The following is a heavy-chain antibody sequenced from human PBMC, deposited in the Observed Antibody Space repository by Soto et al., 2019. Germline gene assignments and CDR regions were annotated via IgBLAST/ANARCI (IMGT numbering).Heavy chain of an antibody. CDR2: IYPGDSDT. Sequence: GESLKISCKGSGYSFTSYWIGWVRQMPGKGLERMGIIYPGDSDTRYSPSFQGQVTISADKSISTAYLQWSSLKASDTAMYYCARRGWSSHHGMDVWGQGTTVTVSS. V-gene: IGHV5-51*01. CDR3: ARRGWSSHHGMDV. D-gene: IGHD3-22*01. CDR1: GYSFTSYW. J-gene: IGHJ6*02.